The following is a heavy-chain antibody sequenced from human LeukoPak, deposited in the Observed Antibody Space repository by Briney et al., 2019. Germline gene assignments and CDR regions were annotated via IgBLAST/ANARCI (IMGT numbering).Heavy chain of an antibody. V-gene: IGHV3-48*01. CDR3: VRGGLEYYDYVWGSYYIDY. Sequence: GGSLRLSCAASGFTFSSYSMNWVRQAPGKGLEWVSYISSSSSTIYYADSVKGRFTISRDNAKNSLYLQMNSLRAEDTAVYYCVRGGLEYYDYVWGSYYIDYWGQGTLVTVSS. D-gene: IGHD3-16*01. J-gene: IGHJ4*02. CDR1: GFTFSSYS. CDR2: ISSSSSTI.